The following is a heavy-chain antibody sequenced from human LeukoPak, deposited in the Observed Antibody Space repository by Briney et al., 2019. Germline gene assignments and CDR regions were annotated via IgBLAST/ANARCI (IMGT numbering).Heavy chain of an antibody. CDR1: GFTVSSDY. J-gene: IGHJ5*02. CDR2: IYSDGST. Sequence: GGSLRLSCAASGFTVSSDYMNWVRQAPGKGLEWVSVIYSDGSTYYADSVKGRFTISRDKSKNTLYLQLNSLRAKDTAVYFCARQSGGPYNRFDPWGQGTLVTVSS. D-gene: IGHD2-15*01. V-gene: IGHV3-66*04. CDR3: ARQSGGPYNRFDP.